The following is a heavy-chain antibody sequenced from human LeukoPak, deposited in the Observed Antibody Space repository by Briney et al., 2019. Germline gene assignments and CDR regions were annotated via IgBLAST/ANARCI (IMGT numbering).Heavy chain of an antibody. Sequence: GGSLRLSCVASGFTFSSRDWMTWVRQAPGKGLEWVANIKQDGSEKNYVDSVKGRFTISRDNAKNSLYLQMNSLRAEDTAVYYCARDPDDGSGYPHPYFDYWGQGTLVTVSS. CDR1: GFTFSSRDW. D-gene: IGHD3-22*01. J-gene: IGHJ4*02. CDR2: IKQDGSEK. CDR3: ARDPDDGSGYPHPYFDY. V-gene: IGHV3-7*01.